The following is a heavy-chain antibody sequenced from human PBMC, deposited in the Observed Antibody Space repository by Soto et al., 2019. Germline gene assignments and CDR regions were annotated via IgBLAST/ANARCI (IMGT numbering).Heavy chain of an antibody. D-gene: IGHD1-7*01. Sequence: SVKVSCKASGGTFSSYAISWVRQAPGQGLEWMGGIIPIFGTANYAQKFQGRVTITADESTSTAYMELSSLRSEDTAVYYCARWVGITGTTQNRDYYYYYGMDVWGQGTTVTVSS. J-gene: IGHJ6*02. CDR1: GGTFSSYA. V-gene: IGHV1-69*13. CDR2: IIPIFGTA. CDR3: ARWVGITGTTQNRDYYYYYGMDV.